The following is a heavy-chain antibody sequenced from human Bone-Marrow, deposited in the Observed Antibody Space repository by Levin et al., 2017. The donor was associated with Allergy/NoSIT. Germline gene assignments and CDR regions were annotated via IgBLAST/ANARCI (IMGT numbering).Heavy chain of an antibody. V-gene: IGHV3-15*01. J-gene: IGHJ4*02. Sequence: GGSLRLSCAASGFTFSNAWMSWVRQAPGKGLEWVGRIKSKTDGGTTDYAAPVKGRFTISRDDSKNTLYLQMNSLKTEDTAVYYCTTGSVGATTFDYWGQGTLVTVSS. CDR1: GFTFSNAW. CDR3: TTGSVGATTFDY. D-gene: IGHD1-26*01. CDR2: IKSKTDGGTT.